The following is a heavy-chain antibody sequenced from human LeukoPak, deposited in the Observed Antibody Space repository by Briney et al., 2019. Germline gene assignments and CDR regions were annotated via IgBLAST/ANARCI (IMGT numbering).Heavy chain of an antibody. CDR2: ISSSSSTI. V-gene: IGHV3-48*02. D-gene: IGHD3-3*01. CDR1: GFTFSSYS. J-gene: IGHJ4*02. Sequence: PGGSLRLSCAASGFTFSSYSMNWVRQAPGKGLEWVSYISSSSSTIYYADSVKGRFTISRDNAKNSLYLQMNSLRDEDTAVYYCARDREVTIFGVVIPTYFDYWGQGTLVTVSS. CDR3: ARDREVTIFGVVIPTYFDY.